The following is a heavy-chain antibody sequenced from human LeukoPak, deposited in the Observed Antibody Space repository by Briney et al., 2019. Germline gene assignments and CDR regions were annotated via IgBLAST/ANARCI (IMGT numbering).Heavy chain of an antibody. CDR3: ARPRRIAAKWFDP. CDR2: MNPNSGNT. J-gene: IGHJ5*02. D-gene: IGHD6-13*01. Sequence: ASVKVSCKASGYTFTSYDINWVRQATGQGLEWMGWMNPNSGNTGYAQKFQGRVTMTRNTSISTAYMELSSLRSEDTAVYYCARPRRIAAKWFDPWGQGTLVTVSS. V-gene: IGHV1-8*01. CDR1: GYTFTSYD.